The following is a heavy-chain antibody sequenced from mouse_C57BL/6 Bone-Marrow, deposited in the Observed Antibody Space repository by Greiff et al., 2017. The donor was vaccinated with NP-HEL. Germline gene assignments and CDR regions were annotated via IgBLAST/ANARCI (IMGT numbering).Heavy chain of an antibody. Sequence: EVKLVESGGGLVKPGGSLKLSCAASGFTFSDYGMHWVRQAPEKGLEWVAYISSGSSTIYYADTVKGRFTFSRDTAKNTLFLQMSSLRSEDTAMYYCARENYYGSSYGYWGQGTTLTVSS. J-gene: IGHJ2*01. V-gene: IGHV5-17*01. CDR3: ARENYYGSSYGY. CDR2: ISSGSSTI. CDR1: GFTFSDYG. D-gene: IGHD1-1*01.